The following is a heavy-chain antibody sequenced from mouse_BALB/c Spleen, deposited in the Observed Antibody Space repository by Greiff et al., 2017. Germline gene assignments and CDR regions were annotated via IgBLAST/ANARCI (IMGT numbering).Heavy chain of an antibody. CDR1: GDSITSGY. Sequence: EVQLQESGPSLVKPSQTLSLTCSVTGDSITSGYWNWIRKFPGNKLEYMGYISYSGSTYYNPSLKSRISITRDTSKNQYYLQLNSVTTEDTATYYCARYNPYDYNYFDYWGQGTTLTVSS. J-gene: IGHJ2*01. D-gene: IGHD2-4*01. CDR3: ARYNPYDYNYFDY. V-gene: IGHV3-8*02. CDR2: ISYSGST.